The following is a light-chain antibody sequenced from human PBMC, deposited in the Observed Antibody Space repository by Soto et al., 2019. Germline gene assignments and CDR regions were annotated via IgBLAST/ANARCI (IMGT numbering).Light chain of an antibody. J-gene: IGKJ5*01. CDR1: ESVRNS. CDR3: HHRGGGGPVLT. V-gene: IGKV3-11*01. Sequence: TLSSHTVSVSIGERATXSCRXRESVRNSLAGSQHKAGQAARLLIYNASNRATGIPAGLSGSGYGTAFTLTISSVEPEDFAVYFCHHRGGGGPVLTF. CDR2: NAS.